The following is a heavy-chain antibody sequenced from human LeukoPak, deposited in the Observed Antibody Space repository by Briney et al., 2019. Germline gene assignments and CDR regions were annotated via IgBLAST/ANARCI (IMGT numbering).Heavy chain of an antibody. D-gene: IGHD5-12*01. CDR2: IKTDGSIT. CDR1: GFSFSVYW. CDR3: AKTDSGYPSGVDY. Sequence: GGSLRLSCAASGFSFSVYWMHWVRQAPGKGPVWVSRIKTDGSITDYADFVKGRFTISRDNSKNTLYLQMNSLRAEDTAVYYCAKTDSGYPSGVDYWGQGTLVTVSS. J-gene: IGHJ4*02. V-gene: IGHV3-74*01.